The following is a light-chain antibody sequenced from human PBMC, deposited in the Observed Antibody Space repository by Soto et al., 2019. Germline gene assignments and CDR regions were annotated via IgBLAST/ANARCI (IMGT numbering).Light chain of an antibody. CDR2: EVS. V-gene: IGLV2-14*01. J-gene: IGLJ3*02. CDR3: SSYTTSSTWV. Sequence: QSVLTQPASVSGSPGQSITISCTGTSGDVGGYNYVSWYQQHAGKAPKAMIYEVSNRPSGVSNRFSGSKSGNTASLTISGLQAEDEADYYCSSYTTSSTWVFGGGTKVTVL. CDR1: SGDVGGYNY.